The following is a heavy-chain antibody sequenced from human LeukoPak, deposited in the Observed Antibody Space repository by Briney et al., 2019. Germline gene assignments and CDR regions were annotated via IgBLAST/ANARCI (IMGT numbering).Heavy chain of an antibody. CDR3: ARDRTRTGYSSGWYHDY. J-gene: IGHJ4*02. Sequence: ASVQASCKASGYTFTGYYMDGVRQPPGQGLEWMGWINPNRGGTNNAQKFQGRVTMTRDTSISTAYMELSRMRSDDTAVYYCARDRTRTGYSSGWYHDYWGQGTLVTVSS. D-gene: IGHD6-19*01. CDR1: GYTFTGYY. V-gene: IGHV1-2*02. CDR2: INPNRGGT.